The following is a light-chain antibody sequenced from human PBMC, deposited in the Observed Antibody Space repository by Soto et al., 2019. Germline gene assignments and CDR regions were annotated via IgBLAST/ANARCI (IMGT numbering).Light chain of an antibody. CDR2: DVS. Sequence: QSVLTQPHSVSRSPGQSVTISCTGTSSDVGGYNYVSWYQQHPGKAPKVMIYDVSKRPSGVPDRFSGSKSGSTASLTISGLQAEDEADYYCCSYTGSYTYVFGTGTKLTVL. J-gene: IGLJ1*01. V-gene: IGLV2-11*01. CDR1: SSDVGGYNY. CDR3: CSYTGSYTYV.